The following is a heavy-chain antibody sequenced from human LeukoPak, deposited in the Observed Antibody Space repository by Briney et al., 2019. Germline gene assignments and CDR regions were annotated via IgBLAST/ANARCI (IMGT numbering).Heavy chain of an antibody. CDR3: AKDPPVGVGATRGLDAFDI. Sequence: GGSLRLSCAASGFTFSSYAMSWVRQAPGKGLEWVSAISGSGGSTYYADSVKGRFTISRDNSKNTLYLQMNSLRAEDTAVYYCAKDPPVGVGATRGLDAFDIWGQGTMVTVSS. CDR1: GFTFSSYA. CDR2: ISGSGGST. V-gene: IGHV3-23*01. D-gene: IGHD1-26*01. J-gene: IGHJ3*02.